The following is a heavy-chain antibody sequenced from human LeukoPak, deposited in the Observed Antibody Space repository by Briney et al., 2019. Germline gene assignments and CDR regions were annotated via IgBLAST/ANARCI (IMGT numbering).Heavy chain of an antibody. CDR1: GFTVSSNY. Sequence: GGSLRLSCAASGFTVSSNYMTWVRQAPGKGLEWVSVIYSGGSTYYADSVKGRFTISRDSSKNTLYLQMNSLRAEDTAVYYCARGQFAFGLFDYWGQGTLVTVSS. CDR3: ARGQFAFGLFDY. V-gene: IGHV3-53*01. D-gene: IGHD3/OR15-3a*01. CDR2: IYSGGST. J-gene: IGHJ4*02.